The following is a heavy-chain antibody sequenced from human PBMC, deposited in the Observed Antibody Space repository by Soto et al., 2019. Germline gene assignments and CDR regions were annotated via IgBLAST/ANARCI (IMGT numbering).Heavy chain of an antibody. CDR3: AEYACLDLIQWEPNNNRFDA. J-gene: IGHJ5*02. V-gene: IGHV5-51*01. CDR1: GYSFTTYW. D-gene: IGHD1-26*01. Sequence: PGESLKISCKGSGYSFTTYWIAWVRQMPGKGLEWMGVIYPGDSDTRYSPSFQGQVTISVDKSISTAYLQWSSLKASDSALYYCAEYACLDLIQWEPNNNRFDAWGQGTLVTVSS. CDR2: IYPGDSDT.